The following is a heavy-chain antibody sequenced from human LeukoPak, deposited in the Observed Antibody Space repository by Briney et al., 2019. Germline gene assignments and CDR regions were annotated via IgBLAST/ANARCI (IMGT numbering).Heavy chain of an antibody. CDR1: GDSVSSNSVA. Sequence: SQTLSLTCALSGDSVSSNSVAWNWIRQSPSRGLEWLGRTYYRSKWYNDYAVSVNSRITINPDTSKNQFSLQLNSVTPEDTAVYYCARDLNYYGMDVWGQGTTVTVSS. CDR3: ARDLNYYGMDV. J-gene: IGHJ6*02. CDR2: TYYRSKWYN. V-gene: IGHV6-1*01.